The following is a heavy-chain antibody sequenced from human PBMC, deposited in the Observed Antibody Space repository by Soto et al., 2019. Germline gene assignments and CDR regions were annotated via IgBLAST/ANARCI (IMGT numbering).Heavy chain of an antibody. J-gene: IGHJ3*02. CDR3: ARDPGLRWGPAWAFDI. CDR1: GFTFSSYS. CDR2: ISSSSSYI. D-gene: IGHD4-17*01. Sequence: PGGSLRLSCAASGFTFSSYSMNWVRQAPGKGLEWVSSISSSSSYIYYADSVKGRFTISRDNAKNSLYLQMNSLRAEDTAVYYCARDPGLRWGPAWAFDIWGQGTMVTVSS. V-gene: IGHV3-21*01.